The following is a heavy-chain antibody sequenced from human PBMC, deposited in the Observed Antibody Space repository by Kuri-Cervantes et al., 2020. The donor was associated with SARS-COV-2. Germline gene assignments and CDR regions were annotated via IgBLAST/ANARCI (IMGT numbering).Heavy chain of an antibody. CDR3: ASARNSSGWYTYYYMDV. V-gene: IGHV3-23*01. Sequence: GESLKISCAASRFTFSSYAMSWVRQAPGKGLEWVSAISGSGGSTYYADSVKGRFTISRDNSKNTLYLQMNSLRAEDTAVYYFASARNSSGWYTYYYMDVWGQGTTVTVSS. CDR1: RFTFSSYA. D-gene: IGHD6-19*01. J-gene: IGHJ6*03. CDR2: ISGSGGST.